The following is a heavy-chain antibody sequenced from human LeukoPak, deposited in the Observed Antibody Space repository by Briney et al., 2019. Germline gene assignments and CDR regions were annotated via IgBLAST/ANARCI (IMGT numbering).Heavy chain of an antibody. CDR3: AKDSSAAGPPGVDY. D-gene: IGHD6-13*01. Sequence: GGSLRLSCAASGFTFDDYAMHWVRQAPGKGLEWVSGISWNSGSIGYADSVKGRFTISRDNAKNSLYLQMNSLRAEDTALYYCAKDSSAAGPPGVDYWGQGTLVTVSS. V-gene: IGHV3-9*01. J-gene: IGHJ4*02. CDR1: GFTFDDYA. CDR2: ISWNSGSI.